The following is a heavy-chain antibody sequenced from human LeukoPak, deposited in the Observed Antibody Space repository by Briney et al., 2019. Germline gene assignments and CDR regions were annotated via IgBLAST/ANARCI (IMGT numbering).Heavy chain of an antibody. CDR1: GGSISSGSYY. CDR3: ASLEQQLVQSSDY. Sequence: PSQTLSLTCTVSGGSISSGSYYWSWIRQPAGKGLEWIGRIYTSGSTNYNPSLKSRVTISVDTSKNQFSLKLSSVTAADTAVYYCASLEQQLVQSSDYWGQGTLVTVSS. J-gene: IGHJ4*02. CDR2: IYTSGST. V-gene: IGHV4-61*02. D-gene: IGHD6-13*01.